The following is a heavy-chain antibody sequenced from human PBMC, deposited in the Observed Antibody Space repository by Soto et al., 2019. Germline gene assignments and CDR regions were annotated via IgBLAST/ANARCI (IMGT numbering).Heavy chain of an antibody. Sequence: PSETLSLTCAVYGGSFSGYYWSWIRQPPGKGLEWIGEINHSGSTNYNPSLKSRVTISVDTSKNQFSLKLSSVTAADTAVYYCARGRRYDFWSGWNWFDPWGQGTLDTVSS. D-gene: IGHD3-3*01. CDR1: GGSFSGYY. CDR2: INHSGST. V-gene: IGHV4-34*01. CDR3: ARGRRYDFWSGWNWFDP. J-gene: IGHJ5*02.